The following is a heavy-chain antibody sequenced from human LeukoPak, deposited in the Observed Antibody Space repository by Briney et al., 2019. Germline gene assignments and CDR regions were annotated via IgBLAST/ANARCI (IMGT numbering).Heavy chain of an antibody. V-gene: IGHV4-59*08. D-gene: IGHD5-12*01. CDR2: IYYSGST. J-gene: IGHJ4*02. CDR1: GGSISSYY. Sequence: SETLSLTCTASGGSISSYYWSWIRQPPGKGLEWIGYIYYSGSTNYNPSLKSRVTISVDTSKNQFSLKLSSVTAADTAVYYCARRGRGYGFDYWGQGTLVTVSS. CDR3: ARRGRGYGFDY.